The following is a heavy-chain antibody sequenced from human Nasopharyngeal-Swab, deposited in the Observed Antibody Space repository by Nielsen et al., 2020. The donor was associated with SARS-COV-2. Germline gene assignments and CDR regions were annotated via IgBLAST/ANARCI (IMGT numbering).Heavy chain of an antibody. J-gene: IGHJ4*02. CDR1: GFTFSSYG. CDR2: IWYDGSNK. D-gene: IGHD6-19*01. Sequence: LSLTCAASGFTFSSYGMHWVRQAPGKGLEWVAVIWYDGSNKYYADSVKGRFTISRDNSKNTLYLQMNSLRAEDTAVYYCARAIAVAGPFDYWGQGTLVTVSS. CDR3: ARAIAVAGPFDY. V-gene: IGHV3-33*01.